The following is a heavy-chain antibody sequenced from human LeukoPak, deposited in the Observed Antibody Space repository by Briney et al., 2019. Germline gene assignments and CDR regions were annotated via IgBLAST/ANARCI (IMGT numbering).Heavy chain of an antibody. D-gene: IGHD1-26*01. CDR3: ATILYSGSYYSFDY. CDR2: FDPEDGET. V-gene: IGHV1-24*01. Sequence: ASVKVSCKVSGYTLTELSMHWVRQAPGKGLEGMGGFDPEDGETIYAQQFQGRVTMTEDTSTDTAYMELSSLRSEDTAVYYCATILYSGSYYSFDYWGQGTLVTVSS. CDR1: GYTLTELS. J-gene: IGHJ4*02.